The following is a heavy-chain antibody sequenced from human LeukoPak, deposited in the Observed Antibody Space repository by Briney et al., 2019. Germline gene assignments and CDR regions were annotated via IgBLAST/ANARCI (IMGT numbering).Heavy chain of an antibody. CDR2: IYYTGGT. CDR1: GGSISSYY. Sequence: SETLSLTCTISGGSISSYYWSWIRQPPGKGLEWIGYIYYTGGTNHNPSLKSRVTMSVDTSKNQFSLKLSSVTAADTAVYYCARVVYSGYDFRGAMDVWGKGTTVTVSS. J-gene: IGHJ6*03. V-gene: IGHV4-59*01. CDR3: ARVVYSGYDFRGAMDV. D-gene: IGHD5-12*01.